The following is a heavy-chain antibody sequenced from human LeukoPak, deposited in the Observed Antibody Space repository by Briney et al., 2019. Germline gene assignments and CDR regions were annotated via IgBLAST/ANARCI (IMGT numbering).Heavy chain of an antibody. J-gene: IGHJ6*03. Sequence: GASVKVSCKASGYTFTRYYMHWVRQAPGQGLEWMGLINPSGGSTNYAQKFQGRVTMTRDTSTNTVYMELSSLRSEDTAVYYCARGPSITMVRGGQWYYYMDVWGKGTTVTISS. CDR3: ARGPSITMVRGGQWYYYMDV. CDR1: GYTFTRYY. V-gene: IGHV1-46*01. CDR2: INPSGGST. D-gene: IGHD3-10*01.